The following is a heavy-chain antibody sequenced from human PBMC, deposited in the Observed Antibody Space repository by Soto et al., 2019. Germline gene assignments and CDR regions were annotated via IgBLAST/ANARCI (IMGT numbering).Heavy chain of an antibody. D-gene: IGHD1-26*01. CDR2: ISGSGGST. CDR1: GFTFSSYA. J-gene: IGHJ2*01. CDR3: EKVGPRWVLYHWYFDL. Sequence: EVQVLESGGGLVQPGGSLRLSCAASGFTFSSYALTWVRQAPGKGLEWVSSISGSGGSTYYADSVKGRFTISRDNCKNTLYLHMYSLRGEETAAYCCEKVGPRWVLYHWYFDLWGRGTLVTVSS. V-gene: IGHV3-23*01.